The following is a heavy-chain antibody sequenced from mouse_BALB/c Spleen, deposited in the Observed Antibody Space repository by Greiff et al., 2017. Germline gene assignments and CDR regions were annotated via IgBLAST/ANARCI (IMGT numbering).Heavy chain of an antibody. CDR1: GFNIKDTY. CDR2: IDPANGNT. V-gene: IGHV14-3*02. J-gene: IGHJ1*01. Sequence: EVQLQQSGAELVKPGASVKLSCTASGFNIKDTYMHWVKQRPEQGLEWIGRIDPANGNTKYDPKFQGKAPITADTSSNTAYLQLSSLTSEDTAVYYCASVVARYWYFDVWGAGTTVTVSS. D-gene: IGHD1-1*01. CDR3: ASVVARYWYFDV.